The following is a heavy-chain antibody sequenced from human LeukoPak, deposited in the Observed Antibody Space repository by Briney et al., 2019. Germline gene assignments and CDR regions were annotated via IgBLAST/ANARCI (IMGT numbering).Heavy chain of an antibody. D-gene: IGHD6-13*01. CDR1: GFNFDEYT. V-gene: IGHV3-43*01. J-gene: IGHJ4*01. Sequence: PGGSLRLSCAASGFNFDEYTMHWVRQIPGKSLEWVSLINWDGGSTFYADSVKGRFTISRDTRKNFLYLQMIRLRTEDTALYYCAKDLGKVIAAAGTSGFDYWGRGTLVTVSS. CDR3: AKDLGKVIAAAGTSGFDY. CDR2: INWDGGST.